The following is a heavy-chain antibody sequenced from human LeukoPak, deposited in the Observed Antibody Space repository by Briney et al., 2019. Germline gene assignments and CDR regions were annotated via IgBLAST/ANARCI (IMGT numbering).Heavy chain of an antibody. V-gene: IGHV3-21*01. J-gene: IGHJ4*02. Sequence: GGSLRLSCAASGFTFSSYSMNWVRQAPGEGLEWVSSISSSSSYIYYADSVKGRFTISRDNAKNSLYLQMNSLRAEDTAVYYCASRRITIFGVVISDYWGQGTLVTVSS. D-gene: IGHD3-3*01. CDR1: GFTFSSYS. CDR3: ASRRITIFGVVISDY. CDR2: ISSSSSYI.